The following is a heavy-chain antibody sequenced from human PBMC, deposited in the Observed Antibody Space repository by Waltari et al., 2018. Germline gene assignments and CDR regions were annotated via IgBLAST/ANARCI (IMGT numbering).Heavy chain of an antibody. V-gene: IGHV4-38-2*02. CDR3: ATEQYYYDSSGYYYDY. J-gene: IGHJ4*02. Sequence: QVQLQESGPGLVKPSETLSLTCAVSGYSISSGYYWGWIRQPPGKGLEWIGSIYHSGSTYYNPSLKSRVTISVDTSKNQFSLKLSSVTAADTAVYYCATEQYYYDSSGYYYDYWGQGTLVTVSS. D-gene: IGHD3-22*01. CDR2: IYHSGST. CDR1: GYSISSGYY.